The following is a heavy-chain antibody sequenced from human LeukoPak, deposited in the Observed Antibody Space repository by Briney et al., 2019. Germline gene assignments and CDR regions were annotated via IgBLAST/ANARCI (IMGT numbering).Heavy chain of an antibody. CDR2: IYHSGST. Sequence: SETLSLTCTVSGYSISSGYYWGWIRQPPGKGLEWIGSIYHSGSTYYNPSLKSRVTISVDTSKNQFSLKLSSVTAADTAVYYCARHSYYGSGSYYHREYFQHWGQGTLVTVSS. D-gene: IGHD3-10*01. CDR3: ARHSYYGSGSYYHREYFQH. J-gene: IGHJ1*01. V-gene: IGHV4-38-2*02. CDR1: GYSISSGYY.